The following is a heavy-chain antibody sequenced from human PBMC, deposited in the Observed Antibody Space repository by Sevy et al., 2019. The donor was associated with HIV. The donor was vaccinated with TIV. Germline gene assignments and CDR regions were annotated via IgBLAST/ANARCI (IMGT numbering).Heavy chain of an antibody. V-gene: IGHV3-30-3*01. Sequence: GGSLRLSCAASGFTFNRYSMHWVRQAPGKGLEWVATISFDATNKQYPDSVKGRFTISRDNFQNSLFLQMDSLRPEDTAVYYCALERLSSDVAEYFQNWGQGTLVTVPS. CDR3: ALERLSSDVAEYFQN. CDR1: GFTFNRYS. CDR2: ISFDATNK. J-gene: IGHJ1*01. D-gene: IGHD1-1*01.